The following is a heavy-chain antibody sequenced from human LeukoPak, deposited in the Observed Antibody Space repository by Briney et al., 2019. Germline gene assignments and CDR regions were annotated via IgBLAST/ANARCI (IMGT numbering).Heavy chain of an antibody. CDR1: GFTFSSYG. CDR2: IRYDGSNK. V-gene: IGHV3-30*02. Sequence: GGSLRLSCAASGFTFSSYGMHWVRQAPGKGLEWVAFIRYDGSNKYYADSVKGRFTISRDNSKNTLYLQMNSLRAEDTAVYYCARVVGDILTGYSVHIDYWGQGTLVTVSS. J-gene: IGHJ4*02. CDR3: ARVVGDILTGYSVHIDY. D-gene: IGHD3-9*01.